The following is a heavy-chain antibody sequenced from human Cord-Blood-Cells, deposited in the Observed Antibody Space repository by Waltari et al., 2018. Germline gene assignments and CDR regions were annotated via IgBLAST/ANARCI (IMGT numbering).Heavy chain of an antibody. J-gene: IGHJ4*02. CDR3: ARPYSSSWYRGYFDY. V-gene: IGHV4-39*01. CDR2: IYYSGST. Sequence: QLQLQESGPGLVKPSETLSLTCTVSGGYISSSSYYGGWTRQPPGKGLEWIGSIYYSGSTYYNPSLKSRVTISVDTSKNQFSLKLSSVTAADTAVYYCARPYSSSWYRGYFDYWGQGTLVTVSS. CDR1: GGYISSSSYY. D-gene: IGHD6-13*01.